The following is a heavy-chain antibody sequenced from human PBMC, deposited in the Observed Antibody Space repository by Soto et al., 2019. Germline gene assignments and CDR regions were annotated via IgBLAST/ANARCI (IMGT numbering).Heavy chain of an antibody. CDR1: GFTFSSHA. CDR2: ISDSGGST. V-gene: IGHV3-23*01. Sequence: EVKLLESGGGLVQPGGSLSLSCAASGFTFSSHAMSWVRQAPGKGLEWVSGISDSGGSTHYADSVKGRFTISRDNSKNTLYLQMNSLRAEDTAVYYCAKVSCSSVDDEDHWGPGTLVTVSS. J-gene: IGHJ4*02. D-gene: IGHD5-12*01. CDR3: AKVSCSSVDDEDH.